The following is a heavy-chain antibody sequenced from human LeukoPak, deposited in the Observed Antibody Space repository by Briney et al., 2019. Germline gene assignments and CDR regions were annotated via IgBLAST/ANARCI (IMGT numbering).Heavy chain of an antibody. D-gene: IGHD3-16*01. Sequence: ASVKVSCKASGYTFTNYYMHWVRQAPGQGLEWMGIINPSGGTTSYGQRFQGRVTMTRDTSTTTVYMQLSSLRSEDTAVYHCARVSGRLGGAFDIWGQGTMVTVSS. CDR3: ARVSGRLGGAFDI. CDR2: INPSGGTT. J-gene: IGHJ3*02. V-gene: IGHV1-46*01. CDR1: GYTFTNYY.